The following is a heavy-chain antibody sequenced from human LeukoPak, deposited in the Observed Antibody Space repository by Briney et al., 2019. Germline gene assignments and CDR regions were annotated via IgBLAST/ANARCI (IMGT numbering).Heavy chain of an antibody. J-gene: IGHJ6*04. V-gene: IGHV4-59*01. CDR1: GGSISSYY. CDR2: IYYSGST. D-gene: IGHD2-15*01. CDR3: ARACSGGSCPIDY. Sequence: PSETLSLTCTVSGGSISSYYWSWIRQPPGKGLGWIGYIYYSGSTNYNPSLKSRVTISVDTSKNQFSLKLSSVTAADTAVYYCARACSGGSCPIDYWGKGTTVTVSS.